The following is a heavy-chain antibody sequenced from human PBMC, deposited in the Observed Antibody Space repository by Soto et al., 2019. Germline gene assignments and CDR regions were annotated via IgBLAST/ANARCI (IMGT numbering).Heavy chain of an antibody. CDR1: GGSISSDSYS. CDR2: IFYSGST. D-gene: IGHD5-12*01. V-gene: IGHV4-39*01. Sequence: QLQLQESGPGLVMPSETLSLTCTVSGGSISSDSYSWNWIRQPPGKGLEWIGSIFYSGSTFYNPSLKSRVTRSVDPSKNQFFLRLTSVTAADTAVYYCARRGSGYERYHDYWGQGTLVTVSS. CDR3: ARRGSGYERYHDY. J-gene: IGHJ4*02.